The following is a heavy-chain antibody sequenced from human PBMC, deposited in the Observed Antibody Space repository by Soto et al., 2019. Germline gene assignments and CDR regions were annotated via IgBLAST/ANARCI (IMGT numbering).Heavy chain of an antibody. CDR1: GGTFSSYA. CDR3: ARELNYDFWSGSDGMDV. Sequence: ASVKVSCKASGGTFSSYAISWVRQAPGQGLEWMGGIIPIFGTANYAQKFQGRVTITADESTSTAYMELSSLRSEDTAVYYCARELNYDFWSGSDGMDVWGQGTTVTVSS. D-gene: IGHD3-3*01. V-gene: IGHV1-69*13. CDR2: IIPIFGTA. J-gene: IGHJ6*02.